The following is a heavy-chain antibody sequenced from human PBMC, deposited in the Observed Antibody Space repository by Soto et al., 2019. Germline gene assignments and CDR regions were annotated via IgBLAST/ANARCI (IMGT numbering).Heavy chain of an antibody. V-gene: IGHV1-8*01. J-gene: IGHJ6*03. CDR2: MNPNSGNT. CDR3: ARGPRIFGVVNYYYYMDV. Sequence: ASVKVSCKASGYTFTSYDINWVRQATGQGLEWMGWMNPNSGNTGYAQKFQGRVTMTRNTSISTAYMELSSLRSEDTAVYYCARGPRIFGVVNYYYYMDVWGKGTTVTVSS. CDR1: GYTFTSYD. D-gene: IGHD3-3*01.